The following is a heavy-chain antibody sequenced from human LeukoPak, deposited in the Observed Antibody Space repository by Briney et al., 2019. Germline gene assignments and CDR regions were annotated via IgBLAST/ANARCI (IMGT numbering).Heavy chain of an antibody. V-gene: IGHV3-48*01. CDR3: ARVEGYGDYA. D-gene: IGHD4-17*01. CDR1: AFTFNTYS. Sequence: EGSLRLSCAASAFTFNTYSMNWVRQAPGKGLEWVSYISSTSSTIYYADSVKGRFTISRDNAKNSLYLQMNSLRVEDTAVYYCARVEGYGDYAWGQGTLVTVSS. CDR2: ISSTSSTI. J-gene: IGHJ5*02.